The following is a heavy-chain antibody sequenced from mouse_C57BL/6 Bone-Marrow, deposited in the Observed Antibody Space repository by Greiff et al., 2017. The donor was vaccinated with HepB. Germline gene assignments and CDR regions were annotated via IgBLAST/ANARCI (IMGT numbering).Heavy chain of an antibody. Sequence: EVKLVESGGGLVKPGGSLKLSCAASGFTFSDYGMHWVRQAPEKGLEWVAYISSGSSTIYYADTVKGRFTISRDNAKNTLYLQMTSLRSEDTAMYYCARHYYGSSPPFDYWGQGTTLTVSS. CDR1: GFTFSDYG. D-gene: IGHD1-1*01. CDR2: ISSGSSTI. V-gene: IGHV5-17*01. CDR3: ARHYYGSSPPFDY. J-gene: IGHJ2*01.